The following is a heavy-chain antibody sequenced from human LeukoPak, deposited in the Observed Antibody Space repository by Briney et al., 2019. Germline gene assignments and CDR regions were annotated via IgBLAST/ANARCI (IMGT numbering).Heavy chain of an antibody. CDR1: GFTFSIYS. D-gene: IGHD6-13*01. CDR3: ARDGAAAGHRVYYMDV. V-gene: IGHV3-21*01. CDR2: ISSSSSYI. J-gene: IGHJ6*03. Sequence: GGSLRLSCAASGFTFSIYSMHWVRQAPGKGLEWVSSISSSSSYIYNADSVRGRFTISRDNAKNSLYLQMNRLRAEDTAVYYCARDGAAAGHRVYYMDVWGKGTTVTVSS.